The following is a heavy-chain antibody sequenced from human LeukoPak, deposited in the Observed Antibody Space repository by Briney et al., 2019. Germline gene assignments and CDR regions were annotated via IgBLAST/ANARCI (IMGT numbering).Heavy chain of an antibody. CDR1: GFTFNNYW. CDR3: ARGRVTTSPPSDY. CDR2: IDSDGSAI. Sequence: GGSLRLSCAASGFTFNNYWMHWVRQAPGKGLVWVSRIDSDGSAITYADSVKGRFTISRDNAKNTLYLQMNSLRAEDTAVYYCARGRVTTSPPSDYWGQGTLVTVPS. V-gene: IGHV3-74*01. J-gene: IGHJ4*02. D-gene: IGHD4-17*01.